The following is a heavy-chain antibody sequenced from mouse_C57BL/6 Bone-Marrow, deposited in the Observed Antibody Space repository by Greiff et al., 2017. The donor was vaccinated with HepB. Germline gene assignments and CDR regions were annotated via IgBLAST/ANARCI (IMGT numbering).Heavy chain of an antibody. Sequence: EAGGGLVQPKGSLKLSCAASGFSFNTYAMHWVRQAPGKGLEWAARIRSKSNNYATYYADSVKDRFTISSDDSESMLYLQMNNLKTEDTAMYYCSGKRWFAYWGQGPLVTVSA. J-gene: IGHJ3*01. D-gene: IGHD1-1*01. V-gene: IGHV10-1*01. CDR2: IRSKSNNYAT. CDR3: SGKRWFAY. CDR1: GFSFNTYA.